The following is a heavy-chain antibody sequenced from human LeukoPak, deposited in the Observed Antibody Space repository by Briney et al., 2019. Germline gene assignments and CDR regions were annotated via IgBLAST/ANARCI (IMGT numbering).Heavy chain of an antibody. Sequence: PGGSLRLSCAASGFTFSSYSMNWVRQAPGKGLEWVSYISSSGSTIYYADSVKGRFTISRDNAKNSLYLQMNSLRAEDTAVYYCARAYYDYVWGSYPSAYWGQGTLVTVSS. CDR3: ARAYYDYVWGSYPSAY. D-gene: IGHD3-16*02. J-gene: IGHJ4*02. CDR1: GFTFSSYS. CDR2: ISSSGSTI. V-gene: IGHV3-48*04.